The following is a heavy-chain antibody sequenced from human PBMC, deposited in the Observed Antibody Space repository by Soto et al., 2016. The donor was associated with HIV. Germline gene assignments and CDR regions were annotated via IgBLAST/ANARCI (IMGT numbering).Heavy chain of an antibody. J-gene: IGHJ4*02. V-gene: IGHV4-38-2*02. Sequence: QVQLQESGPGLVKPSETLSLTCAVSGYSISSGYYWGWIRQPPGKGLEWIGSIYHSGSTYYNPSLKSRVTISVDTSKNQFSLKLSSVTAADTAVYYCARDLGDYGYWGQGTLVTVS. CDR1: GYSISSGYY. CDR2: IYHSGST. D-gene: IGHD4-17*01. CDR3: ARDLGDYGY.